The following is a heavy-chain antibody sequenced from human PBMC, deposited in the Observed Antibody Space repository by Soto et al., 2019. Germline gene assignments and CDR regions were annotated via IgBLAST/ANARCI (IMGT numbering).Heavy chain of an antibody. CDR3: ARDGEYCSVGSCYDYYFDY. Sequence: QVQLVQSGAEVKKPGASVKVSCKDSGYTFTSYAMHWVRQALGQRLEWMGWINAGNGNTKYSQKFQGRVIITRDTSASTAYMELSSLRSEDTAVYYCARDGEYCSVGSCYDYYFDYWGQGTLVTVSS. D-gene: IGHD2-15*01. J-gene: IGHJ4*02. CDR2: INAGNGNT. V-gene: IGHV1-3*01. CDR1: GYTFTSYA.